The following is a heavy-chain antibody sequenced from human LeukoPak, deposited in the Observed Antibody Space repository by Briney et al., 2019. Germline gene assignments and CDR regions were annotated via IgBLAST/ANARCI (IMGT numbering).Heavy chain of an antibody. CDR2: ISYDGSNK. V-gene: IGHV3-30*03. Sequence: PGRSLRLSCAASGFTFSSYGMHWVRQAPGKGLAWVAVISYDGSNKYYADSVKGRFTISRGNSKNTLFLQMNSLRDDDTAVYYCVRGVGVSRFNYFDPWGQGTLVIVSS. CDR1: GFTFSSYG. D-gene: IGHD6-13*01. CDR3: VRGVGVSRFNYFDP. J-gene: IGHJ5*02.